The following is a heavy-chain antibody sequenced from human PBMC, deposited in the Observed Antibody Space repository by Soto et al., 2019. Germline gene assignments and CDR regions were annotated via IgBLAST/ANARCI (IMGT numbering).Heavy chain of an antibody. D-gene: IGHD6-6*01. CDR3: ARPFRAARLYYYGMDV. Sequence: QVQLVQSGAEVKKPGSSVKVSYKASGGTFSSYAISWVRQAPGQGLEWMGGIIPIFGTANYAQKFQGRVTITADESTSTAYMELSSLRSEDTAVYYCARPFRAARLYYYGMDVWGQGTTVTVSS. V-gene: IGHV1-69*01. CDR1: GGTFSSYA. J-gene: IGHJ6*02. CDR2: IIPIFGTA.